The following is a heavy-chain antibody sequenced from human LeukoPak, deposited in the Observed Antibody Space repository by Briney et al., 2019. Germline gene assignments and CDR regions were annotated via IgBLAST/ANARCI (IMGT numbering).Heavy chain of an antibody. CDR1: GFTLSSYW. D-gene: IGHD3-3*01. Sequence: GGSLRLSCAASGFTLSSYWMSWVRQAPGKGLEWVANIKQDGSEKYYVDSVKGRFTISRDNAKNSLYLQMNSLRAEDTAVYYCARDPYYDFWSGYYGADYGMDVWGQGTTVTVSS. J-gene: IGHJ6*02. V-gene: IGHV3-7*03. CDR2: IKQDGSEK. CDR3: ARDPYYDFWSGYYGADYGMDV.